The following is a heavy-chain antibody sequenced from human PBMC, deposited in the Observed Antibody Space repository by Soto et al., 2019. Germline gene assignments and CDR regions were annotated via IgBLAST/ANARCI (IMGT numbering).Heavy chain of an antibody. V-gene: IGHV1-18*01. CDR3: ARAQTPTDRDF. CDR1: GYTFTNYG. D-gene: IGHD4-4*01. Sequence: QIQLVQSEGEVRQPGASVKVSCKTSGYTFTNYGVTWVRQAPGQGLEWMGWLNTYNGNTKYAQKLQGRVTMTTGTSTSTVYVEVGSLRSDDTALYYGARAQTPTDRDFWGRGALVTVPS. J-gene: IGHJ4*01. CDR2: LNTYNGNT.